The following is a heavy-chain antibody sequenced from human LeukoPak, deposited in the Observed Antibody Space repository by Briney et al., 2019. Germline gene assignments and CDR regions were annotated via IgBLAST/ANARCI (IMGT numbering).Heavy chain of an antibody. CDR2: IKQDGSEK. D-gene: IGHD2-21*01. V-gene: IGHV3-7*01. J-gene: IGHJ6*02. CDR3: ARDLHGTAVGVWWLDV. CDR1: GFTFSSYW. Sequence: GGSLRLSCAASGFTFSSYWMSWVRQAPGKGLEWVANIKQDGSEKYYVDSVKGRFTISRDNAKNSLYLQMNSLRAEDTAVYYCARDLHGTAVGVWWLDVWGQGTTVTVSS.